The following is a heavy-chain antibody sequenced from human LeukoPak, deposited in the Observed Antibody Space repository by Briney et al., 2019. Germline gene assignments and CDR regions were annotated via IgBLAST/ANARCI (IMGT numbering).Heavy chain of an antibody. J-gene: IGHJ6*03. CDR2: IYYSEST. CDR3: ARSISDRRYYYYYMDV. Sequence: SETLSLTCTVSGGSISSYYWSWIRQPPGKGLEWIGYIYYSESTNYNPSLKSRVTISVDTSKNQFSLKLSSVTAADTAVYYCARSISDRRYYYYYMDVWGKGTTVTVSS. V-gene: IGHV4-59*01. CDR1: GGSISSYY. D-gene: IGHD3-10*01.